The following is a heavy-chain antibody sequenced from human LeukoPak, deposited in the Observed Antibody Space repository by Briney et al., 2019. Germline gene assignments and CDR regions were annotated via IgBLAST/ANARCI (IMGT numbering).Heavy chain of an antibody. Sequence: GGSLRLSCAASGFTFSSYGMHWVRQAPGKGLEWVAFIRYDGSNKYYADSVKGRFTISRDNSKNTLYLQMNSLRAEDTAVYYCAKAPPVAATGALDYWGQGTLVTVSS. V-gene: IGHV3-30*02. CDR1: GFTFSSYG. CDR2: IRYDGSNK. D-gene: IGHD2-15*01. CDR3: AKAPPVAATGALDY. J-gene: IGHJ4*02.